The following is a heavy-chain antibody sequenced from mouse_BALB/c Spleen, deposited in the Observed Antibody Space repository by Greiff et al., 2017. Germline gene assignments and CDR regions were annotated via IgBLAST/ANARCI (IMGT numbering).Heavy chain of an antibody. CDR3: ARSEGYYYGSSWGDY. J-gene: IGHJ2*01. CDR1: GYSITSDYA. Sequence: VQLKQSGPGLVKPSQSLSLTCTVTGYSITSDYAWNWIRQFPGNKLEWMGYISYSGSTSYNPSLKSRISITRDTSKNQFFLQLNSVTTEDTATYYCARSEGYYYGSSWGDYWGQGTTLTVSS. D-gene: IGHD1-1*01. CDR2: ISYSGST. V-gene: IGHV3-2*02.